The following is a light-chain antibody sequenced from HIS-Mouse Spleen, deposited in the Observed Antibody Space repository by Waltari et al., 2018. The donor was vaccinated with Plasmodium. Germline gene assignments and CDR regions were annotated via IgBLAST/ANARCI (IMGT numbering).Light chain of an antibody. V-gene: IGKV4-1*01. CDR3: QQYYSTPPYT. Sequence: DIVMTPSPDSLAVSLGERATINCTSSQRVLYSSNNKNYLAWYQQKPGQPPKLLIYWASTRESGVPDRFSGSGSGTDFTLTISSLQAEDVAVYYCQQYYSTPPYTFGQGTKLEIK. J-gene: IGKJ2*01. CDR1: QRVLYSSNNKNY. CDR2: WAS.